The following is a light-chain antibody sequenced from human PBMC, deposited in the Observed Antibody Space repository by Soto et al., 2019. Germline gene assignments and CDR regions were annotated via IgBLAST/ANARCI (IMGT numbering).Light chain of an antibody. CDR1: QSVSSN. J-gene: IGKJ1*01. Sequence: EIGMTQAPATLSVSPGERATLSCRARQSVSSNLAWYQQKPGQAPRLLIYGASTRATGIPARFSGSGSGTEFTLTISSLQSEDFAVYYCQQYNNWPLTSGQGTKV. V-gene: IGKV3-15*01. CDR2: GAS. CDR3: QQYNNWPLT.